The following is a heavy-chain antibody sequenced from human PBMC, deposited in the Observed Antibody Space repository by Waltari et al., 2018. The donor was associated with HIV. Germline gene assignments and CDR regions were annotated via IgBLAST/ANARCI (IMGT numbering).Heavy chain of an antibody. D-gene: IGHD5-18*01. CDR1: AGPISRSCYF. J-gene: IGHJ4*02. V-gene: IGHV4-39*01. Sequence: QLQLQESGPGLVKTPETMSLTCTVSAGPISRSCYFWGWIRQPPGKGLEWIGSIYYSGSTYYNPSLKSRVTISVDTPKNQCSLILSSVTAADTAVYYCARRHVDTALVRWGLDDWGQGTLVTVSS. CDR3: ARRHVDTALVRWGLDD. CDR2: IYYSGST.